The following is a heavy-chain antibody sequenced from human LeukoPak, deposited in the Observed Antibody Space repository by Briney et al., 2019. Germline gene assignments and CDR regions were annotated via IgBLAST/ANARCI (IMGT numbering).Heavy chain of an antibody. Sequence: SVKVSCKASGGTFSSYSISWVRQAPGQGLQWMGRIIPILGIANYAQKFQGRVTITADKSTSTAYMALSSLKSEDTAVYYCASRGYCSGGSCYSVDYWGQGTLVTVSS. D-gene: IGHD2-15*01. CDR3: ASRGYCSGGSCYSVDY. V-gene: IGHV1-69*02. J-gene: IGHJ4*02. CDR1: GGTFSSYS. CDR2: IIPILGIA.